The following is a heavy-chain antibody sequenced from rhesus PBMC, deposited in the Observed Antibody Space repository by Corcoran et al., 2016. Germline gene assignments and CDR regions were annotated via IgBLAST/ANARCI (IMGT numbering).Heavy chain of an antibody. CDR3: ARGYSWNSPPIDY. D-gene: IGHD1-1*01. J-gene: IGHJ4*01. Sequence: QVQLQQWGEGLVKPSETLSLTCAVYGGSISGYYYWSWIRQPPGKGLEWIGYLYGNSARTTSSPSLKNRVTISKDTSQNQFSLKLSSVTAADTAVYYCARGYSWNSPPIDYWGQGVLVTVSS. V-gene: IGHV4-73*01. CDR2: LYGNSART. CDR1: GGSISGYYY.